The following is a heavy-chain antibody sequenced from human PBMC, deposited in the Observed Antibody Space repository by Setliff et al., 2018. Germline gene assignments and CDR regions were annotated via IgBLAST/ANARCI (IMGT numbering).Heavy chain of an antibody. CDR1: RFTFSNYW. J-gene: IGHJ5*02. CDR2: IKEDGSEK. D-gene: IGHD3-16*01. V-gene: IGHV3-7*01. Sequence: PGGSLRLSCAASRFTFSNYWMSWVRQAPGKGLEWVANIKEDGSEKYYVDSVKGRFTISRDNAKNSLFLQMDSLRDEDTAVYYCTGGAGWLITSWGQGTLVTVSS. CDR3: TGGAGWLITS.